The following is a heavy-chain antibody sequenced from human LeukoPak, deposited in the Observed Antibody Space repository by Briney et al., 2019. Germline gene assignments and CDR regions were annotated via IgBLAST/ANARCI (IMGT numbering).Heavy chain of an antibody. D-gene: IGHD3-22*01. Sequence: ASVKVSCKASGYTLTSYDINWVRQATGQGLEWMGWMDPNSGNTGYAQKFQGRVTMTRNTSISTAYMELSSLRSEDTAVYYCARVVGYDSSGYFFVYYYYMDVWGKGTTVTVSS. CDR1: GYTLTSYD. CDR3: ARVVGYDSSGYFFVYYYYMDV. J-gene: IGHJ6*03. CDR2: MDPNSGNT. V-gene: IGHV1-8*01.